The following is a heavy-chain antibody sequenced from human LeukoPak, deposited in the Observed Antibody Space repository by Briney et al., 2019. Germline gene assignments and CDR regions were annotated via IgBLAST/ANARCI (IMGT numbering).Heavy chain of an antibody. CDR2: IYYSGST. CDR3: ARGQRSCSGGSCYGPYFDY. V-gene: IGHV4-59*12. J-gene: IGHJ4*02. Sequence: SETLSLTCTVSGGSISDYYWNRIRQPPGKGLEWIGYIYYSGSTNYNPSLKSRVTISVDTSKNQFSLKLSSVTAADTAVYYCARGQRSCSGGSCYGPYFDYWGQGTLVTVSS. D-gene: IGHD2-15*01. CDR1: GGSISDYY.